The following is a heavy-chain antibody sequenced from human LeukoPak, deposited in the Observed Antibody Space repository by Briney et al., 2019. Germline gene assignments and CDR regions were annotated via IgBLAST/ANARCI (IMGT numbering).Heavy chain of an antibody. CDR3: ARVPGSYYGDFMLDY. V-gene: IGHV1-18*01. CDR1: GYTFTSYG. CDR2: ISAYNGNT. D-gene: IGHD4-17*01. Sequence: ASVKVSFTASGYTFTSYGISWVRQAPGQGLEWMGWISAYNGNTNYAQKLRGRVTMTTDTSTSTAYMELRSLRSDDTAVYYCARVPGSYYGDFMLDYWGQGTLVTVSS. J-gene: IGHJ4*02.